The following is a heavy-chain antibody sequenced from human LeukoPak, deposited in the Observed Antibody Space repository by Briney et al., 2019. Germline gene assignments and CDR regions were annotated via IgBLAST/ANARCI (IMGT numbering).Heavy chain of an antibody. V-gene: IGHV1-2*02. CDR3: ARDVDYGSGSPPIDP. CDR2: INPNSGGT. J-gene: IGHJ5*02. Sequence: GASVKVSCKASGYTFTGYYMHWVRQAPGQGLEWMGWINPNSGGTNYAQKFQGRVTMTRDTSISTAYMELSRLRSDDTAVYYCARDVDYGSGSPPIDPWGQGTLVTVSS. D-gene: IGHD3-10*01. CDR1: GYTFTGYY.